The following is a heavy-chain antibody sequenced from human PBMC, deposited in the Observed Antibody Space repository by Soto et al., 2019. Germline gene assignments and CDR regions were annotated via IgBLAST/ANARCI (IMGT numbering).Heavy chain of an antibody. CDR3: ARDGTSSWSHYYYGMDV. D-gene: IGHD6-13*01. CDR1: GGSISSYY. CDR2: IYYSGSS. J-gene: IGHJ6*02. Sequence: QVQLQESGPGLVKPSETLSLTCTVSGGSISSYYWRWIRQPPGKGLEWLGYIYYSGSSNYNPSLKSLVTISVDTSKNQFDLKLSSVTAADTAVYYCARDGTSSWSHYYYGMDVWGQGTTVTVSS. V-gene: IGHV4-59*01.